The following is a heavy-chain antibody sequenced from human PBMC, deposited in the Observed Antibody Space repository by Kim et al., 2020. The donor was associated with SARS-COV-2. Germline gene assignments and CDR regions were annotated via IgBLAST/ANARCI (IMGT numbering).Heavy chain of an antibody. J-gene: IGHJ4*02. Sequence: GGSLRLSCTASGFTFGDYAMSWFRQAPGKGLERVGFISSKAYGGTTEYAASVQDRFTIARDDSKSIAYLQMNSLNTEDTAVYYCTRDQGLLWLGSTIGFDYWGQVALVTVSS. V-gene: IGHV3-49*03. CDR2: ISSKAYGGTT. CDR1: GFTFGDYA. D-gene: IGHD3-10*01. CDR3: TRDQGLLWLGSTIGFDY.